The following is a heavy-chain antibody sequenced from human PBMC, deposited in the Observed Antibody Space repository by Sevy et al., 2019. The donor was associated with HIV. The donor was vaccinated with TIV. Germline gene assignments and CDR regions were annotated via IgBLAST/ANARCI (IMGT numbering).Heavy chain of an antibody. V-gene: IGHV3-30*04. D-gene: IGHD3-16*01. CDR2: ISYDGRNNK. CDR1: GFTFSDYR. CDR3: ARDRGEILSSAFDY. Sequence: GGSLRLSCAASGFTFSDYRMHWVRQAPGMGLEWVAIISYDGRNNKYNGDSVKGRFTITRDNSKNTVYLQMNTLRAEDTAIYYCARDRGEILSSAFDYWGQRTLVTVSS. J-gene: IGHJ4*02.